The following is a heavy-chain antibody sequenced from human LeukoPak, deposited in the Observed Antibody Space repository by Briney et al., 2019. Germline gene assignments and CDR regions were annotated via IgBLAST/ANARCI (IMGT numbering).Heavy chain of an antibody. Sequence: SQTLSLTCAISGDSVSINSAAWNWIRQSQSRGLKMLQRTYYRYKWYNDYAESEEGRITISADTSKNQFSLQLNSVTPEDTAVYYCARSISGLGDWGQGTLVTVSS. D-gene: IGHD3-16*01. CDR3: ARSISGLGD. J-gene: IGHJ4*02. CDR2: TYYRYKWYN. V-gene: IGHV6-1*01. CDR1: GDSVSINSAA.